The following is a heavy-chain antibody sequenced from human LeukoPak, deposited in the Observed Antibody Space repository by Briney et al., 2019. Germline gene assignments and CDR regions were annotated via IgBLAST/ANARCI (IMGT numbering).Heavy chain of an antibody. V-gene: IGHV3-64*01. D-gene: IGHD6-13*01. J-gene: IGHJ6*03. CDR3: ARVAAAVGFYYYYKDV. CDR1: GFTFSSYA. Sequence: GGSLRLSCAASGFTFSSYAMHWVRQAPGKGLEYVSAISSNGGSTYYANSVKGRFTISRDNSKNTLYLQMGSLRAEDMAVYYCARVAAAVGFYYYYKDVWGKGTTVTVSS. CDR2: ISSNGGST.